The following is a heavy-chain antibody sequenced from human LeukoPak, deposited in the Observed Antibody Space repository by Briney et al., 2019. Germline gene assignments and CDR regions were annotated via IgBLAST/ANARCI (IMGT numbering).Heavy chain of an antibody. V-gene: IGHV4-59*12. D-gene: IGHD5-12*01. CDR3: ARQIRWLRYWFDP. Sequence: PSETLSLTCTVSGGSISSYYWSWIRQPPGKGLGWIGYIYYSGSTNYNPSLKSRVTISVDTSKNQFSLKLSSVTAADTAVYYCARQIRWLRYWFDPWGQGTLVTVSS. CDR1: GGSISSYY. J-gene: IGHJ5*02. CDR2: IYYSGST.